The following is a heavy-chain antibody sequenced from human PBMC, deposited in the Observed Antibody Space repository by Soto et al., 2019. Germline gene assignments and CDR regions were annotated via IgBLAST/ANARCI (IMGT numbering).Heavy chain of an antibody. D-gene: IGHD6-19*01. V-gene: IGHV3-15*01. CDR1: GFTFSNAW. J-gene: IGHJ4*02. CDR2: IKSKTDGGTT. CDR3: TTDHGLLAVAGGLDY. Sequence: EVQLVESGGGLVKPGGSLRLSCAASGFTFSNAWMSWVRQAPGKGLEWAGRIKSKTDGGTTDYAAPVKGRFTISRDDSKNTLYLQMTSLKTEDTAVYYCTTDHGLLAVAGGLDYWGQGTLVTVSS.